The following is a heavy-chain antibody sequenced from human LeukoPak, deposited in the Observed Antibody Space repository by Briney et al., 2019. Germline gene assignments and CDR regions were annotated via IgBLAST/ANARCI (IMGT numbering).Heavy chain of an antibody. CDR2: ISPTSDIV. V-gene: IGHV3-48*02. CDR1: GFTFSAYS. J-gene: IGHJ4*02. Sequence: PGGSLRLSCAASGFTFSAYSMTWVRQAPGKGLGWVSFISPTSDIVFYAASVKGRFTISRDNAKNSLYLQMNSLRDEDTAVYYCARVRSGWYDDYWGQGTLVTVSS. D-gene: IGHD6-19*01. CDR3: ARVRSGWYDDY.